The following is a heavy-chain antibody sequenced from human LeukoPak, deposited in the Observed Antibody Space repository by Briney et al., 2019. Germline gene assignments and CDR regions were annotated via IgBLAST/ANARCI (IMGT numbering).Heavy chain of an antibody. D-gene: IGHD6-19*01. Sequence: GASVKVSCKASGYTFTSYYMHWVRQAPGQGLEWMGIINPSGGSTSYAQKFQGRVTMTRDMSTSTVYMELSSLRSEDTAVYYCAQSIAVAGSSPDYWGQGTLVTVSS. J-gene: IGHJ4*02. CDR3: AQSIAVAGSSPDY. V-gene: IGHV1-46*01. CDR1: GYTFTSYY. CDR2: INPSGGST.